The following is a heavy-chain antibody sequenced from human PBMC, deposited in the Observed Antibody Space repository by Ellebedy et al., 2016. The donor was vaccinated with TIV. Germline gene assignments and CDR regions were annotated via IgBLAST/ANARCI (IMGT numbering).Heavy chain of an antibody. V-gene: IGHV3-15*07. CDR3: TTDFSN. CDR1: GFTFSNSW. D-gene: IGHD3-3*01. J-gene: IGHJ4*02. Sequence: GGSLRLSXVGSGFTFSNSWMDWVRQAPGKGLERVGRIRRIVDGGTIDYAAPVKDRFTISRDDSKNTLYLQMNSLKTEDTALHYCTTDFSNWGQGTLVTVSS. CDR2: IRRIVDGGTI.